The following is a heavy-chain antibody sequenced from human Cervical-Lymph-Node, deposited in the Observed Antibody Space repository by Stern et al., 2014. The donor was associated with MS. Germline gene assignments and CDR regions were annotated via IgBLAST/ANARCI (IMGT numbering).Heavy chain of an antibody. Sequence: VKLVESGGGVVHPGRSLRLSCAAYGFPFTTHAMHWVRHAPGTGLEWVAITSDDGNTKYYADSVKGRFTISRDNPKNTLYLQMNSLRPEDTAIYYCARDESRLRGAGANDWGQGTLVTVSS. V-gene: IGHV3-30-3*01. CDR2: TSDDGNTK. D-gene: IGHD6-19*01. CDR3: ARDESRLRGAGAND. J-gene: IGHJ4*02. CDR1: GFPFTTHA.